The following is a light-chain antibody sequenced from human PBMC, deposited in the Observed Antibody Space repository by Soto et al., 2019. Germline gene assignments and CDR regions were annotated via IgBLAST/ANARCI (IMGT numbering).Light chain of an antibody. J-gene: IGLJ1*01. CDR2: GNS. CDR3: QSYDRSLRTYV. V-gene: IGLV1-40*01. Sequence: QSVLTQPPSVSAASGQKVTISCSGSSSNIGNNYVSWYQQFPGTAPKLLIYGNSDRPSGVPDRFSGSKSGTSASLAITGLQAEDEADYFCQSYDRSLRTYVFGTATKLTVL. CDR1: SSNIGNNY.